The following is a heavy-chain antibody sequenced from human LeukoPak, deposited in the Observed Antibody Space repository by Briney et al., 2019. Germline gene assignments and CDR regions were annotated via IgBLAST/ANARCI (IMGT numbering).Heavy chain of an antibody. Sequence: GGSLRLSCAASGFTFSSYWMHWVRQAPGKGLVWVSRINSDGSSTSYANSVKGRFTISRDNAKNTLYLQMNSLRAGDTAVYYCARAASSISELGKNWFDPWGQGTLVTVSS. CDR1: GFTFSSYW. CDR2: INSDGSST. V-gene: IGHV3-74*01. J-gene: IGHJ5*02. CDR3: ARAASSISELGKNWFDP. D-gene: IGHD2-2*01.